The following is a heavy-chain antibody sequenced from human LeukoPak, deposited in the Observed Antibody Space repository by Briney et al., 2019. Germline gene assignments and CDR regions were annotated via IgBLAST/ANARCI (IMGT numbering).Heavy chain of an antibody. CDR1: GGSISSGGYY. J-gene: IGHJ4*02. CDR2: IYYSGST. CDR3: ASHGYDILTGYYGIDY. D-gene: IGHD3-9*01. Sequence: SETLSLTCTVSGGSISSGGYYWSWIRQHPGKGLEWIGYIYYSGSTYYNPSLKSRVTISVDTSKNQFSLKLSSVTAADTAVYYCASHGYDILTGYYGIDYWGQGTLVTVSS. V-gene: IGHV4-31*03.